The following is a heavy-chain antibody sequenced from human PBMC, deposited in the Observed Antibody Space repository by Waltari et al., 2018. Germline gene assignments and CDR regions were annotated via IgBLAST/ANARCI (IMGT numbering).Heavy chain of an antibody. CDR2: IYTNGIN. CDR3: ARRGDV. CDR1: GGSINSGNYY. Sequence: QVQLQESGPGLVKPSQTLYLTCTVSGGSINSGNYYWNWIRPPAGPGLELIGRIYTNGINNYNPSLKSLVTISVETSKNQFSLKLSAVTTADTAVYYCARRGDVWGKGTTVTVSS. J-gene: IGHJ6*04. V-gene: IGHV4-61*02.